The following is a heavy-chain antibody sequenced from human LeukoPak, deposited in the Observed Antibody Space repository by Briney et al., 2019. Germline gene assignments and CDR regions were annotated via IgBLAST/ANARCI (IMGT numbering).Heavy chain of an antibody. D-gene: IGHD6-13*01. CDR3: ARSSLYRSSWYFDY. J-gene: IGHJ4*02. Sequence: PSETLSLTCTASGGSISSYYWSWIRQPPGKGLEWIGYIYYSGSTYYNPSLKSRVTISIDTSKNQFSLKLSSVSAADTAVYYCARSSLYRSSWYFDYWGQGTLVTVSS. V-gene: IGHV4-59*08. CDR2: IYYSGST. CDR1: GGSISSYY.